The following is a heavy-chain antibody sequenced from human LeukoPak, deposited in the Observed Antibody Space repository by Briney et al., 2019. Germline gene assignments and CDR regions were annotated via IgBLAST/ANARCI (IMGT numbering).Heavy chain of an antibody. V-gene: IGHV4-34*01. CDR2: INHSGST. Sequence: PSETLSLTCAVYGGSFSGYYWSWTRQPPGKGLEWIGEINHSGSTNYNPSLKSRVTISVDTSKNQFSLKLSSVTAADTAVYYCARGRGLEGEYSSSYSLAHYYFDYWGQGTLVTVSS. CDR1: GGSFSGYY. CDR3: ARGRGLEGEYSSSYSLAHYYFDY. J-gene: IGHJ4*02. D-gene: IGHD6-6*01.